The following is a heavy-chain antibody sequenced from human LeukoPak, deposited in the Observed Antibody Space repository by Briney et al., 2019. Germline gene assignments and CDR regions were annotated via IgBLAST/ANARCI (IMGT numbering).Heavy chain of an antibody. CDR2: IYPGDSDT. Sequence: GESLKISCKGSGYSFTTYWIGWVRQMPGKGLEWMGIIYPGDSDTKYSPSFQGQVTISADKSISTAYLQWSSLTASDTAMYYCARSCTSTSCYLTDAFDIWGQGTMVTVSS. J-gene: IGHJ3*02. CDR3: ARSCTSTSCYLTDAFDI. CDR1: GYSFTTYW. V-gene: IGHV5-51*01. D-gene: IGHD2-2*01.